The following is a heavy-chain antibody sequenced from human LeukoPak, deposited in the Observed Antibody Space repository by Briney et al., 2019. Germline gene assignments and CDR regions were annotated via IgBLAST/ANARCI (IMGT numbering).Heavy chain of an antibody. CDR3: ARISEWEPVDY. D-gene: IGHD1-26*01. J-gene: IGHJ4*02. CDR1: GYTFTCYY. V-gene: IGHV1-2*02. CDR2: INPNNGGT. Sequence: ASVKVSCKASGYTFTCYYMHWVRQAPGQGLEWMGWINPNNGGTNYAQKFQGRVTMTRDTSISTAYMELSRLRSDDTAVYYCARISEWEPVDYWGQGTLVTVSS.